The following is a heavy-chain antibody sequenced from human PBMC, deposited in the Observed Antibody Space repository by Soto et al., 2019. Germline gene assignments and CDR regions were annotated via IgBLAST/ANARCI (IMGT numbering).Heavy chain of an antibody. V-gene: IGHV1-8*01. Sequence: ASVKVSCKASGYTFTSYDIYWVRQATGQGLEWMGWMNPNTGNSGYAQKFQGRVTMTSNTSISTAHMELSSLKASDTAMYYCARRVDTYSSPFDPWGQGTLVTVSS. J-gene: IGHJ5*02. D-gene: IGHD6-13*01. CDR2: MNPNTGNS. CDR3: ARRVDTYSSPFDP. CDR1: GYTFTSYD.